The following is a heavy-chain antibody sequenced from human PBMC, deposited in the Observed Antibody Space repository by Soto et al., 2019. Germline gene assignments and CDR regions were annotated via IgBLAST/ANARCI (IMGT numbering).Heavy chain of an antibody. J-gene: IGHJ4*02. D-gene: IGHD1-26*01. V-gene: IGHV4-39*01. CDR2: IYYRGLT. CDR3: ARPQGAYSYFDY. Sequence: SETLSLTCTVSGGSISSGGYYWGWIRQPPGKGLEWIGSIYYRGLTYYNPSLKSRVSMSVDTSKNRFSLRLNSVTAADTAVYYCARPQGAYSYFDYWGQGTLVTVSS. CDR1: GGSISSGGYY.